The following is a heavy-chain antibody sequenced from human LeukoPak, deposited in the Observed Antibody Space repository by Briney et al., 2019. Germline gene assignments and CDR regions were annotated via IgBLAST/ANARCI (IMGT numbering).Heavy chain of an antibody. Sequence: GGSLRLSCAASGFTFSTFAMIWVRQPPGKGLEWVSSIFPSGGEIHYADSVRGRFTISRDNSKSTLSLQMNSLRAEDTAIYYCATYRQVLLPFESWGQGTLVTVPS. J-gene: IGHJ4*02. CDR1: GFTFSTFA. D-gene: IGHD2-8*02. CDR2: IFPSGGEI. CDR3: ATYRQVLLPFES. V-gene: IGHV3-23*01.